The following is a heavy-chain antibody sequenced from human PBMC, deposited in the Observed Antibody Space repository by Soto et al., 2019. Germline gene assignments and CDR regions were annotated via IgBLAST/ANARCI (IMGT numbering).Heavy chain of an antibody. CDR2: IIPIFGTA. J-gene: IGHJ5*02. V-gene: IGHV1-69*12. CDR1: GGTFSSYA. Sequence: QVQLVQSGAEVKKPGSSVKVSCKASGGTFSSYAISWVRQAPGQGLEWMGGIIPIFGTANYAQKFQGRVTITADESTSTAYMELSRLRSEDTAVYYCARDGVSMILTGRYNWFDPWGQGTLVTVSS. CDR3: ARDGVSMILTGRYNWFDP. D-gene: IGHD3-9*01.